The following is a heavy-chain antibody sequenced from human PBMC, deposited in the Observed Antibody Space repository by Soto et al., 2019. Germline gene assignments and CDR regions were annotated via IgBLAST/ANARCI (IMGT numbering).Heavy chain of an antibody. CDR2: ISAYNGNT. V-gene: IGHV1-18*01. CDR3: ARVRIVPNYDSSDPPGSY. CDR1: GYTFTSYG. Sequence: QVQLVQSGAEVKKPGASVKVSCKASGYTFTSYGISWVRQAPGQGLEWMGWISAYNGNTNYAQKLQGRVTMTTDTSTSTAYMELRSLRSDYTAAYYCARVRIVPNYDSSDPPGSYWGQGTLVTVSS. D-gene: IGHD3-22*01. J-gene: IGHJ4*02.